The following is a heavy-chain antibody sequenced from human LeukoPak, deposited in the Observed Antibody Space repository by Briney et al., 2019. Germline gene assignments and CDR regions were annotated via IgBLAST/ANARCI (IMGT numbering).Heavy chain of an antibody. J-gene: IGHJ4*02. V-gene: IGHV3-53*01. CDR1: AFTLSINY. D-gene: IGHD3-22*01. Sequence: GGSLRLSCAGSAFTLSINYMSWVRQAPGKGLEWVSLIDKDGTTNYADSVRGRFTIPRDRSKNTLYLQLNSLRVEDTAVYYCASLIPFYLDSSDYPGGYWGQGTLVTVSS. CDR3: ASLIPFYLDSSDYPGGY. CDR2: IDKDGTT.